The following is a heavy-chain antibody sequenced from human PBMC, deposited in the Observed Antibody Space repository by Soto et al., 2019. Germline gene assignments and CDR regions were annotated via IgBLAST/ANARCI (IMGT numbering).Heavy chain of an antibody. V-gene: IGHV2-5*02. CDR2: IYWDDDK. D-gene: IGHD6-19*01. CDR1: GFSLNTGGVG. CDR3: TRSRGGFGGGWTTPYFDY. J-gene: IGHJ4*02. Sequence: QITLKESGPTVVKPTQTLTLTCSLSGFSLNTGGVGVCWIRQPPGKALEWLAVIYWDDDKSWNPSLRDRLTINRDASDDQVVLTVTNMDPVDTGTYYCTRSRGGFGGGWTTPYFDYWGQGTLVTVSS.